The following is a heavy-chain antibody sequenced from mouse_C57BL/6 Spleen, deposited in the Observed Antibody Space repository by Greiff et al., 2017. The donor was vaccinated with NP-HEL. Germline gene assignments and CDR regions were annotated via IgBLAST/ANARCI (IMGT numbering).Heavy chain of an antibody. D-gene: IGHD1-1*01. J-gene: IGHJ2*01. CDR1: GYTFTSYW. Sequence: QVQLQQPGAELVRPGSSVKLSCKASGYTFTSYWMDWVKQRPGQGLEWIGNIYPSDSETHYNQKFKDKATLTVDKSSSTAYMQLSSLTSEDSAVYYCAVVVELGYWGQGTTLTVSS. CDR3: AVVVELGY. V-gene: IGHV1-61*01. CDR2: IYPSDSET.